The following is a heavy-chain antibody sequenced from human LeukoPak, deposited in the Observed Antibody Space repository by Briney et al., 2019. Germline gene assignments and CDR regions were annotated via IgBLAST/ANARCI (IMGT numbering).Heavy chain of an antibody. D-gene: IGHD2-15*01. CDR1: GGTFSSYA. Sequence: GASVKVSCKASGGTFSSYAISWVRQAPGQGLEWMGGIIPIFGTANYAQNFQGRVTITADESTSTAYMELSSLRSEDTAVYYCALQGPICSGGSCYSGWGQGTLVTVSS. V-gene: IGHV1-69*13. CDR2: IIPIFGTA. CDR3: ALQGPICSGGSCYSG. J-gene: IGHJ4*02.